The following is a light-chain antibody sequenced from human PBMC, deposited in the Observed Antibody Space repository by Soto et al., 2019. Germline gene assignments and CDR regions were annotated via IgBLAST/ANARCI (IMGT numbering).Light chain of an antibody. J-gene: IGLJ2*01. CDR3: VLYMGSGSVV. Sequence: QTVVTQEPSFSVSPGGTATLTCGLSSGSVSTSYYPSWYQQTPGQTPRTLIYNTNSRSSGVPDRFSGSILGNKAALTITGAQADDESDYYCVLYMGSGSVVFGGGTKLTVL. V-gene: IGLV8-61*01. CDR2: NTN. CDR1: SGSVSTSYY.